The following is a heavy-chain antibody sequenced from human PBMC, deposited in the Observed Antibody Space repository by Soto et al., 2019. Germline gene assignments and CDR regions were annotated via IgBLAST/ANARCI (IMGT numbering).Heavy chain of an antibody. CDR2: VSYDGSNK. CDR3: ATALGELSPKSYDY. J-gene: IGHJ4*02. V-gene: IGHV3-30*03. CDR1: GFTFSSYG. Sequence: QVQLVESGGGVVQPGRSLRLSCAASGFTFSSYGMHWVRQAPGKGLEWVAIVSYDGSNKYYTDSVKGRFTISRDNSRNTLYLQMNSLRADDTAVYYCATALGELSPKSYDYWGQGTLVTVSS. D-gene: IGHD3-16*02.